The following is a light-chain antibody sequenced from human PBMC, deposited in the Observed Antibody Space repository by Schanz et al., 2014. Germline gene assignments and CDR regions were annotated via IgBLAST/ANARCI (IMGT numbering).Light chain of an antibody. J-gene: IGKJ1*01. Sequence: DIHMTQSPATLSASVGDRVTITCRASQSISSWLAWYQQKPGKAPKLLIYDVSSLQRGVPSRFSGSGSGTEFTLTISSLQPDDFATYYCQQYNSYSWTFGQGTKVEIK. V-gene: IGKV1-5*01. CDR3: QQYNSYSWT. CDR1: QSISSW. CDR2: DVS.